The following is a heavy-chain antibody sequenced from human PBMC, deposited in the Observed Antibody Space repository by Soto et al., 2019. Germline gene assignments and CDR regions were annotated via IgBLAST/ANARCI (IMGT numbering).Heavy chain of an antibody. Sequence: QLQLVQSGGEVKKPGASVRVSCEAYGYPFSKYGISWIRQAPGQGLEWMGWIKPDNGNTDYAQKFQGIVTMTTDTSSNTAYMELRSLRSDDTALYYCATSYDSGFDPWGQGTLVSVSS. CDR3: ATSYDSGFDP. J-gene: IGHJ5*02. D-gene: IGHD5-12*01. V-gene: IGHV1-18*04. CDR1: GYPFSKYG. CDR2: IKPDNGNT.